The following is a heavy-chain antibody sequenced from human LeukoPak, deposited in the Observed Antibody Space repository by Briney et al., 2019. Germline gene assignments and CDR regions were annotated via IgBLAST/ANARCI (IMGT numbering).Heavy chain of an antibody. Sequence: GGSLRLSCAASGFTFSSYAMSWVRQAPGKGLEWVSSINGTVGSTYYADSVKGRFTISRDNSKNTLYLQMNSLRAEDTAVYYCAKDRGSIAVAGIDYWGEGTLVTVSS. V-gene: IGHV3-23*01. CDR1: GFTFSSYA. D-gene: IGHD6-19*01. CDR3: AKDRGSIAVAGIDY. J-gene: IGHJ4*02. CDR2: INGTVGST.